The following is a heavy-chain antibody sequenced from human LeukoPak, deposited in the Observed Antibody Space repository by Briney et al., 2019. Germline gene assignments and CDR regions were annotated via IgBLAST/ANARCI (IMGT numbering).Heavy chain of an antibody. CDR3: ARAGKYTSSWMAL. D-gene: IGHD6-13*01. J-gene: IGHJ6*02. CDR2: SSAYNGNT. CDR1: GYTFTEYG. V-gene: IGHV1-18*01. Sequence: GASVNVSFKASGYTFTEYGITWVRQAPGQGVEWMGWSSAYNGNTNNAQRLQGRVTMTTDTSTSTGYMEVRSLRSDDTAAYYCARAGKYTSSWMALWGQGTTVTVSS.